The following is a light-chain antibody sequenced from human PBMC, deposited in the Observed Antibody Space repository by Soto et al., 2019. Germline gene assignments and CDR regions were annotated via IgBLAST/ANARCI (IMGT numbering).Light chain of an antibody. CDR1: SSVVGSYNL. J-gene: IGLJ1*01. CDR2: EVS. V-gene: IGLV2-23*02. Sequence: QSALTQPASVSGSPGQSITISCTGTSSVVGSYNLVSWYQQHPGKAPKVMIYEVSKRPSGVSNRFSGSKLGNTASLTISGLQADDEADYYCCSYAGSSTYVFGTGTKVTVL. CDR3: CSYAGSSTYV.